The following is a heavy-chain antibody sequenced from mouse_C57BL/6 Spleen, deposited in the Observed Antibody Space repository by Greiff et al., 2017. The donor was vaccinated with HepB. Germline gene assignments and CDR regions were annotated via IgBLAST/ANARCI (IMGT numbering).Heavy chain of an antibody. CDR1: GYTFTSYG. D-gene: IGHD3-3*01. CDR2: IYPRSGNT. J-gene: IGHJ3*01. CDR3: ARRAEIAY. Sequence: VQLQQSGAELARPGASVKLSCKASGYTFTSYGISWVKQRTGQGLEWIGEIYPRSGNTYYNEKFKGKATLTADKSSSTAYMELRSLTSEDSAVYFCARRAEIAYWGQGTLVTVSA. V-gene: IGHV1-81*01.